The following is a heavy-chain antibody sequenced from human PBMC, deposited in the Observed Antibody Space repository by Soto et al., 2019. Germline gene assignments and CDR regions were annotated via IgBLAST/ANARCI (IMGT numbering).Heavy chain of an antibody. CDR3: ARVTTLGTGFDF. Sequence: QVQLQESGPGLVKPSETLSLTCTVSGGSISSYYWGWIRQPPGKGLEWIGCIYYTGSTNYSPSLKSRVTISVDTSKNQVSLKLSSVTAADTAVYYRARVTTLGTGFDFWGQGTLVTVSS. CDR2: IYYTGST. CDR1: GGSISSYY. V-gene: IGHV4-59*01. D-gene: IGHD1-1*01. J-gene: IGHJ4*02.